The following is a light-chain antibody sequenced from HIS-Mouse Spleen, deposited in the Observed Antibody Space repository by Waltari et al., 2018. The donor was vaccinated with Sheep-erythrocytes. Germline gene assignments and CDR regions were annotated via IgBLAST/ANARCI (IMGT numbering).Light chain of an antibody. Sequence: QSALTQPRSVSGSPGQSVTISCTGTSSDVGGYNYVPWYQQHPGKAPKLLIYDVSKRPSGVPDRFSGSKPGNTASLTISGLQAEDEADYYCCSYAGSYNHVFATGTKVTVL. J-gene: IGLJ1*01. CDR1: SSDVGGYNY. CDR2: DVS. CDR3: CSYAGSYNHV. V-gene: IGLV2-11*01.